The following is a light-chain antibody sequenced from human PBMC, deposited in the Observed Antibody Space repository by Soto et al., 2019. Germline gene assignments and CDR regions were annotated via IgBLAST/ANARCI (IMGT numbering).Light chain of an antibody. CDR2: DAS. CDR1: QSISSW. Sequence: DIQMTQSPSTLSASVGARVTITCRASQSISSWLAWYQQKPGKAPKLLIYDASSLESGVPSMFSGSGSGTEFTLTISSLQPDDFATYYCQQYNSYSPWTFGQGTKVDIK. V-gene: IGKV1-5*01. J-gene: IGKJ1*01. CDR3: QQYNSYSPWT.